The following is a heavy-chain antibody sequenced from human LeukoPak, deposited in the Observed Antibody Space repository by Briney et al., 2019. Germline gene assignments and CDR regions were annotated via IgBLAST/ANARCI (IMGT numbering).Heavy chain of an antibody. V-gene: IGHV4-31*03. Sequence: SQTLSLICTVSGGSINSGAHYWSWIRQHPGKGLEWIGNIHYRGNTNYNPSLRSRVTISLDTSENQFSLKLSSVTAADTAVYYCAAHNYGTIDYWGRGTLVTVSS. CDR2: IHYRGNT. CDR1: GGSINSGAHY. D-gene: IGHD5-18*01. CDR3: AAHNYGTIDY. J-gene: IGHJ4*02.